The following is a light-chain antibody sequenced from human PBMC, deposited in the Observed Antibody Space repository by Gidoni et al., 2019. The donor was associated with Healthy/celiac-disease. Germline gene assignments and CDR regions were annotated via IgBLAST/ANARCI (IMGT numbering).Light chain of an antibody. CDR2: DVS. V-gene: IGLV2-14*01. CDR3: SSYTSSSTLV. J-gene: IGLJ3*02. Sequence: QSALTQPASVSGSPGQSITISCTGTSSDGGGYNYVSWYQQHPGKAPKLMIYDVSNRPSGVSNRVSGSNSGNTASLTISGLQAEDEADYYCSSYTSSSTLVFGGGTKLTVL. CDR1: SSDGGGYNY.